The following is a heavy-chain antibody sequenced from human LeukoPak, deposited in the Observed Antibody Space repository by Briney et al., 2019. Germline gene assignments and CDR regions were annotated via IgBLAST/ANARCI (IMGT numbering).Heavy chain of an antibody. D-gene: IGHD6-13*01. CDR3: ASGQGIAAAGKVSGWFDP. V-gene: IGHV4-34*01. J-gene: IGHJ5*02. CDR2: INHSGST. CDR1: GGSFSGYY. Sequence: SETLSLTCAVYGGSFSGYYWSWIRQPPGKGLEWIGEINHSGSTNYNPSLKSRVTISVDTSKNQFSLKLSSVTAADTAVYYCASGQGIAAAGKVSGWFDPWGQGTLVTVSS.